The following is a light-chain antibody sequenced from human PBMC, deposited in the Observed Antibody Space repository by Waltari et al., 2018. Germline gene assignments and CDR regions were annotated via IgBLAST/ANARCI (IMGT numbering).Light chain of an antibody. CDR1: QGISNS. Sequence: DIQMTQSPSSLSASVGDRVTITCRASQGISNSLNWYQQKPGKAPQRLIYDASSLQSGVPSRFSGSGSGTVFTLTINSLQPQDFATYYCLQYNSAPFTFGPGTKLDIK. CDR3: LQYNSAPFT. J-gene: IGKJ3*01. V-gene: IGKV1-17*01. CDR2: DAS.